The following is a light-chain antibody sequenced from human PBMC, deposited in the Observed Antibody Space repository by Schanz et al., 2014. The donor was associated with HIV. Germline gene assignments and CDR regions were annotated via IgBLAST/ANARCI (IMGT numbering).Light chain of an antibody. CDR3: SSYAGSNVI. J-gene: IGLJ2*01. CDR2: EVT. CDR1: RNDVGTYNL. V-gene: IGLV2-14*02. Sequence: QSALTQPASVSGSPGQSITISCTGTRNDVGTYNLVSWYQQHPGKAPQLMIYEVTKRPSGVSDRFSGSKSDNTASLTVSGLQAEDEADYYCSSYAGSNVIFGGGTKLTVL.